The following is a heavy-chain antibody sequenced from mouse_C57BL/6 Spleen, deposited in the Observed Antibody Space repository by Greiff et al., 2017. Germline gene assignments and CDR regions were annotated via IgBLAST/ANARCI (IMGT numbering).Heavy chain of an antibody. J-gene: IGHJ2*01. CDR3: ARLDYYGSSYVDY. V-gene: IGHV1-50*01. Sequence: VQLQQPGAELVKPGASVKLSCKASGYTFTSYWMQWVKQRPGQGLEWIGEIDPSDSYTNYNQKFKGKATLTVDTSSSTAYMQLSSLTSEDSAVYDCARLDYYGSSYVDYWGQGTTLTVSS. CDR1: GYTFTSYW. D-gene: IGHD1-1*01. CDR2: IDPSDSYT.